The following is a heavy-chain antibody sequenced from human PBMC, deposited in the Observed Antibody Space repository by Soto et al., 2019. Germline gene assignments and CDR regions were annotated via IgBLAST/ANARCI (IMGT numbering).Heavy chain of an antibody. Sequence: KPSETLSLTCAVDGASLSDNYCNWLRQPPGKGLEWIGEINHSGNTNYNPSLRSRVSISIDTSKNQLSLNLMSVSAADTAVYYCARGRGAFDAWGQGTPVTVSS. J-gene: IGHJ5*02. CDR2: INHSGNT. CDR1: GASLSDNY. CDR3: ARGRGAFDA. V-gene: IGHV4-34*01.